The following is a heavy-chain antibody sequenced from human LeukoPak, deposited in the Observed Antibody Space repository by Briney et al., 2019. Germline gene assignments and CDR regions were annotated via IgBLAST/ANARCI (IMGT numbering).Heavy chain of an antibody. CDR3: ARGEKPYDY. CDR2: INAYNGNT. J-gene: IGHJ4*02. Sequence: ASVKVSCKASGSTFSSYAISWVRQAPGQGLEWMGWINAYNGNTNDAQKFQGRVTMTTDTSTSTAYMELRSLRSDDTAVYYCARGEKPYDYWGQGTLVSVSS. V-gene: IGHV1-18*01. CDR1: GSTFSSYA. D-gene: IGHD1-26*01.